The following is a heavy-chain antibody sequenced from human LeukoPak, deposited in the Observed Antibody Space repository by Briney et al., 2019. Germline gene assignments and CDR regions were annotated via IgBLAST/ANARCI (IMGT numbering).Heavy chain of an antibody. D-gene: IGHD3-10*01. CDR3: ARDNYYGSGSSVFDP. J-gene: IGHJ5*02. CDR2: IYYSGST. Sequence: SETLSLTCTVSGGSISSYYWSWIRQPPGKGLEWIGYIYYSGSTNYNPSLKSRVTISVDTSKNQFSLKLSSVTAADTAVYYCARDNYYGSGSSVFDPWGQGTLVTVSS. CDR1: GGSISSYY. V-gene: IGHV4-59*12.